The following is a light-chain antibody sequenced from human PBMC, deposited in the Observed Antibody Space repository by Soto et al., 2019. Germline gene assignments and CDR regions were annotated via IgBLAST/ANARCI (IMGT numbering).Light chain of an antibody. CDR2: AAS. Sequence: DFQMTQSPSSVSASVGDRVTINCRASQGISSWLAWYQQKPEKAHKILIYAASSFQSGVPSRCSGSESGTDLTLTISSLRPEVFATYYCYQANCFPFTFCTGIKVDIK. CDR1: QGISSW. CDR3: YQANCFPFT. J-gene: IGKJ3*01. V-gene: IGKV1-12*01.